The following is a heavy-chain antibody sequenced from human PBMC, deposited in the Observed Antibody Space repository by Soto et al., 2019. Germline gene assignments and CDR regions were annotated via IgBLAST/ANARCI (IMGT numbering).Heavy chain of an antibody. V-gene: IGHV1-46*01. CDR2: INPSGCST. Sequence: QVQLVQSGAEVKKPGASVKVSCKASGYTFTSYYMHWVRQAPGQGLEWMGIINPSGCSTSYAQKVQGRVTMTRDTSTSTVYMELSSMRSEDTAVYDCARDLRVRGNNGDYWGQGTLVTVST. J-gene: IGHJ4*02. D-gene: IGHD3-10*01. CDR3: ARDLRVRGNNGDY. CDR1: GYTFTSYY.